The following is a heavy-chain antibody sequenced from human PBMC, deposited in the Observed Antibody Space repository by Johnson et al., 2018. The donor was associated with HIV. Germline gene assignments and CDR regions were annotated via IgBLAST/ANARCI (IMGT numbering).Heavy chain of an antibody. CDR3: ARGEDGVDAFDI. CDR2: IWYDGSNK. D-gene: IGHD4-17*01. V-gene: IGHV3-33*01. Sequence: QVQLVESGGGLVQPGGSLRLSCAASGFTFSSYGMHWVRQAPGKGLEWVAVIWYDGSNKYYADSVKGRFTISRDNSKNTLYLQMNSLRAEDTAVYYCARGEDGVDAFDIWGQGTMVTVSS. CDR1: GFTFSSYG. J-gene: IGHJ3*02.